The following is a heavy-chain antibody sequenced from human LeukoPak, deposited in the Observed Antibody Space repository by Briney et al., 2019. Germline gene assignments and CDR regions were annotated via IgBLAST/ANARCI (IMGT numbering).Heavy chain of an antibody. V-gene: IGHV7-4-1*02. CDR1: GYIFSNYA. J-gene: IGHJ4*02. CDR3: ARFSGGSDY. D-gene: IGHD3-10*01. Sequence: ASVKVSCKASGYIFSNYAMNWVRQAPGQGLEWMGWINTNTGNPTYAQGFTGRFVFSLDTFVSTAYLQISSLKAEDTAMYYCARFSGGSDYWGQGTLVTVSS. CDR2: INTNTGNP.